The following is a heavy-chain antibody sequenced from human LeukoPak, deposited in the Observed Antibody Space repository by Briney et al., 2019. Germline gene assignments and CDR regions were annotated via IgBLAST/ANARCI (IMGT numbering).Heavy chain of an antibody. CDR2: ISYDGSNK. CDR1: GFTFSSYG. J-gene: IGHJ4*02. V-gene: IGHV3-30*18. CDR3: AKDAGRVSYDFWSGQYFDY. D-gene: IGHD3-3*01. Sequence: GRSLRLSCAASGFTFSSYGMHWVRQAPGKGLEWVAVISYDGSNKYYADSVKGRFTISRDNSKNTLYLQMNSLRAEDTAVYYCAKDAGRVSYDFWSGQYFDYWGQGTLVTVSS.